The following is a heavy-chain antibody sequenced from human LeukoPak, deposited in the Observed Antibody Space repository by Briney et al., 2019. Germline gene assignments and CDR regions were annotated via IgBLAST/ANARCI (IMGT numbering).Heavy chain of an antibody. CDR3: ARGSALLALSFDY. D-gene: IGHD2-15*01. CDR1: GYTFTSYA. J-gene: IGHJ4*02. V-gene: IGHV1-46*01. CDR2: INPSGGST. Sequence: ASVRVSCKASGYTFTSYAMNWVRQAPGQGLEWMGIINPSGGSTSYAQKFQGRVTMTRDTSTSTVYMELSSLRSEDTAVYYCARGSALLALSFDYWGQGTLVTVSS.